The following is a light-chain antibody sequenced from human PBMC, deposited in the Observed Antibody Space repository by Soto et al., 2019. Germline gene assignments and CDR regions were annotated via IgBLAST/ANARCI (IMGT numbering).Light chain of an antibody. J-gene: IGKJ3*01. Sequence: EVVMTQSPATLSVSPGEGVTLYCRASQSVYRNLAWYQQRPGQAPRLLIFHASTRATGGPARFTGSGSGTEFTLTISSLQSEDFGVYYCLQFNQWPPFTFGPGTTVDIK. V-gene: IGKV3-15*01. CDR2: HAS. CDR3: LQFNQWPPFT. CDR1: QSVYRN.